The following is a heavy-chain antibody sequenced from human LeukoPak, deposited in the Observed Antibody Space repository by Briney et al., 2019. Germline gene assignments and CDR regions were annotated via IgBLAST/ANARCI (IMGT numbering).Heavy chain of an antibody. D-gene: IGHD6-13*01. V-gene: IGHV4-30-2*01. J-gene: IGHJ4*02. Sequence: SETLSLTCAVSGGSLSSGGYSWSWIRQPPGKGLEWIGYIYHSGSTYYNSSLKSQVTISVDRSKNQFSLSLSSVTAADTAVYYCARGGNSWHDYWGQGTLVTVSS. CDR1: GGSLSSGGYS. CDR3: ARGGNSWHDY. CDR2: IYHSGST.